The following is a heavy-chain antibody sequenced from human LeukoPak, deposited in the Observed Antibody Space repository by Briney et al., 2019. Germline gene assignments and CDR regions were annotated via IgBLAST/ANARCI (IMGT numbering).Heavy chain of an antibody. CDR1: GFTFSSYG. CDR2: IWYDGSNK. J-gene: IGHJ4*02. D-gene: IGHD1-26*01. V-gene: IGHV3-33*01. CDR3: ARVVGATFYFDY. Sequence: PGGSLRLSCAASGFTFSSYGMPWVRQAPGKGLEWVAVIWYDGSNKYYADSVKGRFTISRDNSKNTLYLQMNSLRAEDTAVYYCARVVGATFYFDYWGQGTLVTVSS.